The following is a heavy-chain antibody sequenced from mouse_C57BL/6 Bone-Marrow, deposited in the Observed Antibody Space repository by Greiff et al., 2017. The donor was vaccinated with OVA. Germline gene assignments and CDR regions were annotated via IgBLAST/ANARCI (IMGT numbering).Heavy chain of an antibody. V-gene: IGHV5-15*01. CDR1: GFTFSDYG. CDR2: ISNLAYSI. J-gene: IGHJ4*01. Sequence: DVMLVESGGGLVQPGGSLKLSCAASGFTFSDYGMAWVRQAPRKGPEWVAFISNLAYSIYYADTVTGRFTISRENATNTLYLEMSSLRSEDTAMYYCARHGHAMDYWGQGTSVTVSS. CDR3: ARHGHAMDY.